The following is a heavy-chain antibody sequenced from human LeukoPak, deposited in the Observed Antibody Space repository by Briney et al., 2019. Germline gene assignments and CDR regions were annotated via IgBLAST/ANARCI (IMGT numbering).Heavy chain of an antibody. CDR2: IYYTVST. V-gene: IGHV4-59*08. Sequence: SETLSLTCTVSGGSISDYHWSWIRQPPGKGLEWIGYIYYTVSTNYNPSLKSRVTISVDTSKNQFSLKLSSVTAADTAVYYCARRDDFDIWGQGTMVTVSS. J-gene: IGHJ3*02. CDR1: GGSISDYH. CDR3: ARRDDFDI.